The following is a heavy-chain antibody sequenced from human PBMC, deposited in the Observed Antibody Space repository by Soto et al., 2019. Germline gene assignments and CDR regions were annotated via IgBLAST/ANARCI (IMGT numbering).Heavy chain of an antibody. Sequence: PSETLSLTCTVSGFSISSGGYYWIWIRQHPGKGLEWIGYIYYSGSTYYNPSLKSRVTISVDTSKNQFSLKLSSVTAADTAVYYCDSIDYCSLPVDYWGQGTLVTVSS. CDR3: DSIDYCSLPVDY. CDR1: GFSISSGGYY. CDR2: IYYSGST. J-gene: IGHJ4*02. D-gene: IGHD3-22*01. V-gene: IGHV4-31*03.